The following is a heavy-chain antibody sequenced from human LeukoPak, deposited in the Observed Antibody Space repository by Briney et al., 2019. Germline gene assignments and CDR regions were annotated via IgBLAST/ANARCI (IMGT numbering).Heavy chain of an antibody. CDR3: AKSSHPYYCISTSCYMFDY. CDR2: ISGSGGST. V-gene: IGHV3-23*01. D-gene: IGHD2-2*02. J-gene: IGHJ4*02. Sequence: GGSLRLSCAASGFTFSSYAMSWVRQAPGKGLEWVSAISGSGGSTYYADSVKGRFTISRDNSKNTLYLQMNSLRTEDTALYYCAKSSHPYYCISTSCYMFDYWGQGTLVTVSS. CDR1: GFTFSSYA.